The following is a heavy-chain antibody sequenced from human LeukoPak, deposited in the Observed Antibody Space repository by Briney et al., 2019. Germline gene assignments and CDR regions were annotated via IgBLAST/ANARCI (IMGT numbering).Heavy chain of an antibody. Sequence: SETLSLTCTVSGSSISSYYWSWIRQPPGKGLEWIGYIYYSGSTNYNPSLKSRVTISVDTSKNQFSLKLSSVTAADTAVYYCARDQGSSSWFGNQDYYMDVWGKGTTVTVSS. CDR3: ARDQGSSSWFGNQDYYMDV. D-gene: IGHD6-13*01. V-gene: IGHV4-59*01. CDR1: GSSISSYY. J-gene: IGHJ6*03. CDR2: IYYSGST.